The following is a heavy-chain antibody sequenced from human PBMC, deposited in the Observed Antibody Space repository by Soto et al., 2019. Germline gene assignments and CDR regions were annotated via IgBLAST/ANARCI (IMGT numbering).Heavy chain of an antibody. CDR3: ARDILFDY. D-gene: IGHD2-15*01. CDR2: INPNSGGT. CDR1: GYTFTGYY. J-gene: IGHJ4*02. Sequence: ASVKVSCKASGYTFTGYYMHWVRQAPGQGFEWMGWINPNSGGTTYAQKFQGWVTMTRDTSISTAYMELSRLRSDDTAVYYCARDILFDYWGQGTLVTVSS. V-gene: IGHV1-2*04.